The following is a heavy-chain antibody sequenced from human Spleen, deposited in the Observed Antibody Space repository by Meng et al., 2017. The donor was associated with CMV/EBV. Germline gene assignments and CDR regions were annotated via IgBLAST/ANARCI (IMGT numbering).Heavy chain of an antibody. V-gene: IGHV1-2*02. CDR1: GYTFVGYY. CDR3: ARELEQQLRGMDV. D-gene: IGHD6-13*01. Sequence: ASVNVSCKASGYTFVGYYIHWVRQAPGQGPEWMGWINPDGGGSKYAQKFQGRVTMTRDTSISTAYMELSRLRSDDTAVYYCARELEQQLRGMDVWGQGTTVTVSS. CDR2: INPDGGGS. J-gene: IGHJ6*02.